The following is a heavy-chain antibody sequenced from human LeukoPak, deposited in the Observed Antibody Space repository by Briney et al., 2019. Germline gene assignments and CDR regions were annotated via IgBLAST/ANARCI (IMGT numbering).Heavy chain of an antibody. CDR2: IYPGDSDT. CDR1: GYSFTSYW. Sequence: GESLKISCKGSGYSFTSYWIGWVRQMPGKGLEWMGIIYPGDSDTRYSPSFQGQVTISADKSISTAYLQWSSLNASDTAMYYCARLDMQRWLQPLAFDYWGQGTLVTVSS. D-gene: IGHD5-24*01. V-gene: IGHV5-51*01. CDR3: ARLDMQRWLQPLAFDY. J-gene: IGHJ4*02.